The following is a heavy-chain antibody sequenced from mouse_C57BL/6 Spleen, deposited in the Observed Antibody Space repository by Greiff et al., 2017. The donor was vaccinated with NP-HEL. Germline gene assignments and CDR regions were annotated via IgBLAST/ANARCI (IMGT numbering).Heavy chain of an antibody. CDR3: ARGTGTWAMDY. J-gene: IGHJ4*01. D-gene: IGHD4-1*01. CDR1: GYTFTSYW. Sequence: QVQLQQPGAELVKPGASVKLSCKASGYTFTSYWMQWVKQRPGQGLEWIGEIDPSDSYTNYNQKFKGQATLTVDTSSSTAYMQLSSLTSEDSAVYYCARGTGTWAMDYWGQGTSVTVSS. V-gene: IGHV1-50*01. CDR2: IDPSDSYT.